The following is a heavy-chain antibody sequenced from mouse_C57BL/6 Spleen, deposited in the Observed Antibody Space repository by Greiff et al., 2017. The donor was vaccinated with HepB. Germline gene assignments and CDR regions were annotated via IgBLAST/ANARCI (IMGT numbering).Heavy chain of an antibody. D-gene: IGHD1-1*01. Sequence: VQLQQPGAELVKPGASVKLSCKASGYTFTSYWMQWVKQRPGQGLEWIGELDPSDSYTNYNQKFKGKATLTVDTSSSPAYMQLSSLTSEDTAVYYCARSSYYGSSYDAMDDWGKGTAVTVSS. CDR3: ARSSYYGSSYDAMDD. J-gene: IGHJ4*01. V-gene: IGHV1-50*01. CDR2: LDPSDSYT. CDR1: GYTFTSYW.